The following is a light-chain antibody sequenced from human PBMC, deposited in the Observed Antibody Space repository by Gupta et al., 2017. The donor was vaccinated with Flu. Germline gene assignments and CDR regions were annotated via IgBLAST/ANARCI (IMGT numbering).Light chain of an antibody. CDR2: TTS. CDR1: SGSVSGNYY. Sequence: QTVVTQVPSFSVSPGGTVTITCGLNSGSVSGNYYPSWYQQTPGQAPRTLIYTTSARSSGVPDRFSGSILGNKAALTITGAQADDESDYYCMLYMGGGIWVFGGGTKVTVL. J-gene: IGLJ3*02. CDR3: MLYMGGGIWV. V-gene: IGLV8-61*01.